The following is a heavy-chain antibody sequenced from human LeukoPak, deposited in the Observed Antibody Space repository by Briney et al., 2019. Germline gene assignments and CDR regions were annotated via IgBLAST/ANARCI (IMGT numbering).Heavy chain of an antibody. CDR2: ISWNSGSI. V-gene: IGHV3-9*03. D-gene: IGHD2-2*01. J-gene: IGHJ4*02. Sequence: GRSLRLSCAASGFTFDDYAMHWVRQAPGKGLEWVSGISWNSGSIGYADSVKGRFTISRDNAKNSLYLQMNSLRAEVMALYYCAKDDCSSTSCQIDYWGQGTLVTVSS. CDR1: GFTFDDYA. CDR3: AKDDCSSTSCQIDY.